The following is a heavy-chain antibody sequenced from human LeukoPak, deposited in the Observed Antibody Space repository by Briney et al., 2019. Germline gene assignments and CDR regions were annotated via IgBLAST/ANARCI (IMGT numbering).Heavy chain of an antibody. V-gene: IGHV2-5*01. Sequence: SGPTLVKPTQTLTLTCTFSGFSLSTSGVGVGWIRQPPGKALEWLALIYWNDDKRYSPSLKSRLTITKDTSKNQVVLTMTNMDPVDTATYYCAHAAYYDFWSGHRPYFDYWGQGTLVTVSS. CDR2: IYWNDDK. J-gene: IGHJ4*02. CDR1: GFSLSTSGVG. D-gene: IGHD3-3*01. CDR3: AHAAYYDFWSGHRPYFDY.